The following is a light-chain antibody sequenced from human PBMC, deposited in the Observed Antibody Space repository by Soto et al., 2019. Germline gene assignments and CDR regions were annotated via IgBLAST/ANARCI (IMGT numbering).Light chain of an antibody. CDR2: AAS. CDR3: QQSYRTPPT. J-gene: IGKJ2*01. Sequence: DLQMTQSPSSLSASVGDRVTITCRASQSISSYLNWYQQKPGKAPNLLIYAASSLQSGVPSRFSGSGSWTDFSLTINSLQPEDFATYYCQQSYRTPPTFGQGTKLEIK. CDR1: QSISSY. V-gene: IGKV1-39*01.